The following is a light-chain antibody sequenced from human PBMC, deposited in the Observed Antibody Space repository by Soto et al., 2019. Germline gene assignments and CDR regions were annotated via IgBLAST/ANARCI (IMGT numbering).Light chain of an antibody. CDR2: EVS. Sequence: QSALTQPASVSGSPGQSITISCTGTSSDVGRYNYVSWYQQHPGKAPKLMIYEVSNRPSGVSNRFSGSKSGNTASLTISGLQSEDEADYYCSSYTSSVTYVFGTGTKVTVL. CDR1: SSDVGRYNY. V-gene: IGLV2-14*01. CDR3: SSYTSSVTYV. J-gene: IGLJ1*01.